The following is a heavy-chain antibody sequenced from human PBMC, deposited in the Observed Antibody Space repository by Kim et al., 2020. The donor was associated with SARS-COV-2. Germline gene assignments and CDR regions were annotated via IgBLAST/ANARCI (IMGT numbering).Heavy chain of an antibody. CDR1: GYTFTSYA. CDR2: INTGNGNT. J-gene: IGHJ4*02. D-gene: IGHD3-10*01. V-gene: IGHV1-3*04. Sequence: ASVKVSCKASGYTFTSYAMHWVRQAPGQRLEWMGWINTGNGNTKYSQKFQGRVTITRDTSASTAYIELSTLRSEDTAVYYCVRAAGFLDFYFDYWGQGTL. CDR3: VRAAGFLDFYFDY.